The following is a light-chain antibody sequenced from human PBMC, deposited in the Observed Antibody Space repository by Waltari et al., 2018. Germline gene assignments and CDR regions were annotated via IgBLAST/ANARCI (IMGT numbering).Light chain of an antibody. J-gene: IGKJ3*01. CDR3: QWSHSIPYT. CDR1: QSITYF. CDR2: GAS. V-gene: IGKV1-39*01. Sequence: DIQMTQSPSSLSASVGDRVTITCRASQSITYFLNWYQHKPGKAPKLLIFGASNLQSGVPARFSGSGSGTDFTLTISSLQPDDFATYYCQWSHSIPYTFGQGTKVDI.